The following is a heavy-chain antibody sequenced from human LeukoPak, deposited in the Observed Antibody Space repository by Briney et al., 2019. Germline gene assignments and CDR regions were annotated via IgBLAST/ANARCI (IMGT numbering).Heavy chain of an antibody. J-gene: IGHJ5*01. CDR1: AASFISSSHH. V-gene: IGHV4-39*01. D-gene: IGHD5-12*01. CDR2: VYYGRTT. CDR3: VRHDGRGGATMGAFDS. Sequence: TETLSLTCTVSAASFISSSHHWGWIRQSPGKGLEWIGTVYYGRTTYYNPSLDGRVTISLDTSANHFSLQLNSVTAADTAVYYCVRHDGRGGATMGAFDSWGQGSLVTVSS.